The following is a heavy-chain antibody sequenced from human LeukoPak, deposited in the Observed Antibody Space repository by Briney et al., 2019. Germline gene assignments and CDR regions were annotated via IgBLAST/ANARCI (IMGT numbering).Heavy chain of an antibody. Sequence: GGSLRLSCAASGFTFSSYAMHWVRQAPGKGLEWVEVISYDGSNKYYADSVKGRFTISRDNSKNTLYLQMNSPRAEDTAVYYCSGYSPFDYWGQGTLVTVSS. J-gene: IGHJ4*02. CDR2: ISYDGSNK. CDR3: SGYSPFDY. V-gene: IGHV3-30-3*01. D-gene: IGHD5-18*01. CDR1: GFTFSSYA.